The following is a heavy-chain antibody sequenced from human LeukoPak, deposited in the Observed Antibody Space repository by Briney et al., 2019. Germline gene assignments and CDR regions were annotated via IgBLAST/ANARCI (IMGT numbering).Heavy chain of an antibody. CDR2: IIPIFGTA. CDR1: GGTFSSYA. J-gene: IGHJ5*02. V-gene: IGHV1-69*13. Sequence: SVKVSCKASGGTFSSYAISWVRQAPGQGLEWMGVIIPIFGTANYAQKFQGRVTITGDESTSTAYMELSRLRSEDTAVYYCARDSPYPAGDFWSDHRNWFDPWGQGTLVTVSS. D-gene: IGHD3-3*01. CDR3: ARDSPYPAGDFWSDHRNWFDP.